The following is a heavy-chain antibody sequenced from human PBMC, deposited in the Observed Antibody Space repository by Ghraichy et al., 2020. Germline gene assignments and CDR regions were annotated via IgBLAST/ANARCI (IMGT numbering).Heavy chain of an antibody. V-gene: IGHV3-23*01. CDR1: GFTFSSYA. D-gene: IGHD2-2*01. CDR3: AKDGDEDIAVVPAANDAFDI. CDR2: ISGSGGST. J-gene: IGHJ3*02. Sequence: GSLRLSCAASGFTFSSYAMSWVRQAPGKGLEWVSAISGSGGSTYYADSVKGRFTISRDNAKNTLYLQMNSLRAEDTAIYFCAKDGDEDIAVVPAANDAFDIWGQGTMVTVSS.